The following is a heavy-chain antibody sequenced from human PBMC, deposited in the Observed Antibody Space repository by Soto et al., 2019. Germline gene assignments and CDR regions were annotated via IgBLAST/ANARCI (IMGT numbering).Heavy chain of an antibody. CDR2: IYYSGST. V-gene: IGHV4-31*03. CDR3: ARYSYDSPVGYYGMDV. Sequence: PSETLSLTCTVSGGSISSGGYYWSLIRQHPGKGLEWIGYIYYSGSTYYNPSLKSRVTISVDTSKNQFSLKLSSVTAADTAVYYCARYSYDSPVGYYGMDVWGQGTTVTVSS. J-gene: IGHJ6*02. CDR1: GGSISSGGYY. D-gene: IGHD3-3*01.